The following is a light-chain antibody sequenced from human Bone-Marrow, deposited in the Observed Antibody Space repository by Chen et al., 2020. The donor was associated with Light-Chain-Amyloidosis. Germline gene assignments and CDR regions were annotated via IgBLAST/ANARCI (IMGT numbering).Light chain of an antibody. CDR3: VLYLGSGTWV. CDR2: STD. V-gene: IGLV8-61*01. CDR1: SGSVSTSSS. Sequence: QTVVTQEPSFSVSPGGTVTLTCGLSSGSVSTSSSPSWYQQTPGQAPRTLIYSTDTRSSGVPDRFSASILGNKACLTITGAQAEDESDYYCVLYLGSGTWVFGGGTKLTVL. J-gene: IGLJ3*02.